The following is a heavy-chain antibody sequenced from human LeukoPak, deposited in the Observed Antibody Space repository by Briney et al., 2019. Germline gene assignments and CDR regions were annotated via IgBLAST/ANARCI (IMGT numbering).Heavy chain of an antibody. CDR3: ARVTSALGPGLGAYSGYAFDY. CDR2: INHSGST. J-gene: IGHJ4*02. V-gene: IGHV4-34*01. Sequence: SETLSLTCAVYGGSFSGYYWSWIRQPPGKGLEWIGEINHSGSTNYNPSLKSRVTISVDTSKNQFSLKLSSVTAADTAVYYCARVTSALGPGLGAYSGYAFDYWGQGTLVTVSS. D-gene: IGHD5-12*01. CDR1: GGSFSGYY.